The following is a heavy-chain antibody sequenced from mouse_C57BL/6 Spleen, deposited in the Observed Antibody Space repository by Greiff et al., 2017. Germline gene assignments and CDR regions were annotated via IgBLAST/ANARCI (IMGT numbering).Heavy chain of an antibody. V-gene: IGHV3-6*01. Sequence: EVKLMESGPGLVKPSQSLSLTCSVTGYSITSGYYWNWIRQFPGNKLEWMGYISYDGSNNYNPSLKNRISITRYTSKNQFFLKLNSVTTEDTATYYCARLDSNSAWFAYWGQGTLVTVSA. CDR3: ARLDSNSAWFAY. CDR1: GYSITSGYY. D-gene: IGHD2-5*01. CDR2: ISYDGSN. J-gene: IGHJ3*01.